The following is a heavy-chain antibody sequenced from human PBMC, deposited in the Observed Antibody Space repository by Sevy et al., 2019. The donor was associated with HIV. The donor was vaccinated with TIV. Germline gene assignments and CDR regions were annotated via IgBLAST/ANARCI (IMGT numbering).Heavy chain of an antibody. J-gene: IGHJ1*01. CDR2: ISYDGNNK. CDR1: GFTFSSYA. CDR3: AKDHNLWSEGGFLHH. D-gene: IGHD3-10*01. V-gene: IGHV3-30*18. Sequence: GGSLRLSCAASGFTFSSYAIHWVRQTPGKGLGWLAVISYDGNNKYYADSVKGRFTVSRDNSKNTLYAQMNSLRAEDTAVYYCAKDHNLWSEGGFLHHWGQGTLVTVSS.